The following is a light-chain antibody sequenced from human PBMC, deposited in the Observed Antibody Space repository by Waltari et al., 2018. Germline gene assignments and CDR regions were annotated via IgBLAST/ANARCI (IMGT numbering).Light chain of an antibody. CDR2: SNN. J-gene: IGLJ3*02. Sequence: QSVLTQPPSASGTPGQRVTIPCSGSSSNIGSHTVNWYQQLPGTAPKLLIYSNNQRPSGVPDRFSGSKSGTSASLAISGLQSEDEADYYCAAWDDSLNGLWVFGGGTKLTVL. CDR1: SSNIGSHT. CDR3: AAWDDSLNGLWV. V-gene: IGLV1-44*01.